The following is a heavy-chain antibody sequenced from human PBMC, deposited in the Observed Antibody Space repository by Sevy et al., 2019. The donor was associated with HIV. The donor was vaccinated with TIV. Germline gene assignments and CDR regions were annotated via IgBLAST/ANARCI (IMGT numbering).Heavy chain of an antibody. J-gene: IGHJ6*02. V-gene: IGHV3-21*01. D-gene: IGHD1-26*01. CDR2: ISSGSSYI. CDR3: ARDRGVGTSSYGMDV. Sequence: GGSLRLSCAASGFTFSSYSLSSYSMNWVRQAPGKGLEWVSSISSGSSYIFYADSVKGRFTISRDNAKNSLYLQMNSLGAEDTDVYYCARDRGVGTSSYGMDVWGQGTTVTVSS. CDR1: GFTFSSYSLSSYS.